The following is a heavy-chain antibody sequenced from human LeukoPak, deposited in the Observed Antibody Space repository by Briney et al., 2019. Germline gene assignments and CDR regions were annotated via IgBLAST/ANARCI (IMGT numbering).Heavy chain of an antibody. Sequence: SVKASCKASGGTFSSYAISRVRQAPGQGLEWMGGIIPIFGTANYAQKFQGRVTITTDESTSTAYMELSSLRSEDTAVYYCANGIDSSGPFDYWGQGTLVTVSS. V-gene: IGHV1-69*05. CDR1: GGTFSSYA. D-gene: IGHD3-22*01. CDR2: IIPIFGTA. CDR3: ANGIDSSGPFDY. J-gene: IGHJ4*02.